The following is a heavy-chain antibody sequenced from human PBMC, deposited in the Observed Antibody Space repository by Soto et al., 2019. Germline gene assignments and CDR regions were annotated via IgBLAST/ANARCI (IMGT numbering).Heavy chain of an antibody. D-gene: IGHD1-1*01. CDR2: ISGSGGST. CDR3: AKGTGAEYYYYYYGMDV. Sequence: SCKASGYTFTSYAMSWVRQAPGKGLEWVSAISGSGGSTYYADSVKGRFTISRDNSKNTLYLQMNSLRAEDTAVYYCAKGTGAEYYYYYYGMDVWGQGTTVTVSS. J-gene: IGHJ6*02. V-gene: IGHV3-23*01. CDR1: GYTFTSYA.